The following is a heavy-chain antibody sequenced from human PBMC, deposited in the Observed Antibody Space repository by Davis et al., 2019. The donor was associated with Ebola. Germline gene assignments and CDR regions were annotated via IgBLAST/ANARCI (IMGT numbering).Heavy chain of an antibody. CDR2: ISAYNGNT. CDR3: ARVSYDFWSGFDY. CDR1: GYTFSSHG. D-gene: IGHD3-3*01. J-gene: IGHJ4*02. V-gene: IGHV1-18*01. Sequence: AASVKVSCKASGYTFSSHGISWVRQAPGQGLEWMGWISAYNGNTNQARKFQGRVTMTTDTSTSTAYMELRSLRSDDTAVYYCARVSYDFWSGFDYWGQGILVTVSS.